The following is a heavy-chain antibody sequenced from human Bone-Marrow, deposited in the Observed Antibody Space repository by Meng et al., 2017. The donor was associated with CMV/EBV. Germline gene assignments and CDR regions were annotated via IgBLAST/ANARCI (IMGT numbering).Heavy chain of an antibody. D-gene: IGHD6-13*01. CDR1: GGTFSSYA. J-gene: IGHJ5*02. V-gene: IGHV1-69*10. CDR2: IIPILGIA. Sequence: SVKVSCKASGGTFSSYAISWVRQAPGQGLERMGGIIPILGIANYAQKFQGRVTITADKSTSTAYMEPSSLRSEDTAVYYCARDQGTAAACRWYHWGQGTLVTVSS. CDR3: ARDQGTAAACRWYH.